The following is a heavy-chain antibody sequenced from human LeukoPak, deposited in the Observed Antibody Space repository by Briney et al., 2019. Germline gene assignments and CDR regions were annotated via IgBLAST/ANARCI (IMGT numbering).Heavy chain of an antibody. D-gene: IGHD6-25*01. CDR3: AKGAASALVDWFDP. V-gene: IGHV3-23*01. J-gene: IGHJ5*02. CDR2: VTGSGGGT. CDR1: GFIFSNYA. Sequence: GGSLRLSRAASGFIFSNYAMMWVRQAPGKGLEWVSSVTGSGGGTFYADSVKGRFTISRDNSQNTLYLQMNSLGAEDTAVYYCAKGAASALVDWFDPWGQGTLVTVSS.